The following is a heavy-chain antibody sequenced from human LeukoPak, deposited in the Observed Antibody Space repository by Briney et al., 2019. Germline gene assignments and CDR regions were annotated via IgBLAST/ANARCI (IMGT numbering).Heavy chain of an antibody. CDR3: ARAQYASGSFFDY. D-gene: IGHD3-10*01. J-gene: IGHJ4*02. CDR1: GGSISTHY. CDR2: IYYTGST. V-gene: IGHV4-59*11. Sequence: SETLSLTCTVSGGSISTHYWSWIRQPPGKGLEWIGYIYYTGSTNYNPSLKSRVTMAIDTSKNQFSLELTFVSAADTAVYCCARAQYASGSFFDYWGQGTLATVSS.